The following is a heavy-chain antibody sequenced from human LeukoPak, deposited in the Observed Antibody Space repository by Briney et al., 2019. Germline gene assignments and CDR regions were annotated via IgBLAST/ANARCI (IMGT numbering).Heavy chain of an antibody. CDR3: ARDRLGTVTPYNWFGP. D-gene: IGHD4-11*01. V-gene: IGHV1-18*01. CDR2: ISAYNGNT. Sequence: ASVKVSCKASGYTFTSYGISWVRQAPGQGLEWMGWISAYNGNTNYAQKLQGRVTMTTDTSTSTAYMELRSLRSDDTAVYYCARDRLGTVTPYNWFGPWGQGTLVTVSS. CDR1: GYTFTSYG. J-gene: IGHJ5*02.